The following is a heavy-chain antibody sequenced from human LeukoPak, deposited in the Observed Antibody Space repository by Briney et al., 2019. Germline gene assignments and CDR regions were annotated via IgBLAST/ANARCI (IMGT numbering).Heavy chain of an antibody. D-gene: IGHD3-10*01. V-gene: IGHV4-31*03. Sequence: SETLSLTYTVSGGSISSGGYYWSWIRQHPGKGLEWIGYIYYSGSTYYNPSLKSRVTISVDTSKNQFSLKLSSVTAADTAVYYCARLTMVRVIDYWGQGTLVTVSS. CDR3: ARLTMVRVIDY. CDR1: GGSISSGGYY. J-gene: IGHJ4*02. CDR2: IYYSGST.